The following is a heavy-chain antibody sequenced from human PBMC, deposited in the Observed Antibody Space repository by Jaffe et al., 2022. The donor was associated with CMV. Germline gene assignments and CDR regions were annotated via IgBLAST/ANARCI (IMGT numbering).Heavy chain of an antibody. V-gene: IGHV3-43*01. CDR3: AKDIFDTAMGVGNAFDI. Sequence: EVQLVESGGVVVQPGGSLRLSCAASGFTFDDYTMHWVRQAPGKGLEWVSLISWDGGSTYYADSVKGRFTISRDNSKNSLYLQMNSLRTEDTALYYCAKDIFDTAMGVGNAFDIWGQGTMVTVSS. J-gene: IGHJ3*02. CDR1: GFTFDDYT. D-gene: IGHD5-18*01. CDR2: ISWDGGST.